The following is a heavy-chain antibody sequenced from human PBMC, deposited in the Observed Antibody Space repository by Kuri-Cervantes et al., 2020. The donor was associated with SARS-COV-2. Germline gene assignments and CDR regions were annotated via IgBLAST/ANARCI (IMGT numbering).Heavy chain of an antibody. V-gene: IGHV4-59*05. CDR2: IYYSGST. CDR1: GGSISSYY. J-gene: IGHJ5*02. Sequence: GSLRLSCTVSGGSISSYYWSWIRQPPGKGLEWIGSIYYSGSTYYNPSLKSRVTISVDTSKNQFSLKLSSVTAADTAVYYCATCIAGDWFDPWGQGTLVTVSS. D-gene: IGHD1-14*01. CDR3: ATCIAGDWFDP.